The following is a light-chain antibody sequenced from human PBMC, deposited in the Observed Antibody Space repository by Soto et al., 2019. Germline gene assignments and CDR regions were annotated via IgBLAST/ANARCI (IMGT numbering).Light chain of an antibody. CDR1: QSISRY. Sequence: VLTQSPATLSLSPGESATLSCRSSQSISRYLAWYQQKPGQAPRLLIYGASNSATAIQARFSGSGSGTDFTLTISSLEPEDFAVYYCHQRDKWPPFTFGGGTKVEIK. CDR3: HQRDKWPPFT. V-gene: IGKV3-11*01. J-gene: IGKJ4*01. CDR2: GAS.